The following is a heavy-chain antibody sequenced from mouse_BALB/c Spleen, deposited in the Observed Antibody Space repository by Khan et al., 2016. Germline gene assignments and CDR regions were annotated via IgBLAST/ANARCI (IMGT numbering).Heavy chain of an antibody. Sequence: QVQLQQPGAELVRPGSSVKISCKASGYAFSTYWMNWVKQRPGQGLEWIGQIYPGDGDTNYNGKFKGKATLTADKSSDTAYMQLSSLTAEDSAVYFCARLGWKDYWGQGTTLTVSS. CDR1: GYAFSTYW. D-gene: IGHD3-1*01. CDR2: IYPGDGDT. CDR3: ARLGWKDY. J-gene: IGHJ2*01. V-gene: IGHV1-80*01.